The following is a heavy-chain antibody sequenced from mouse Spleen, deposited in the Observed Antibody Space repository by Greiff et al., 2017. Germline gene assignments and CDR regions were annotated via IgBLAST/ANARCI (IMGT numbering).Heavy chain of an antibody. CDR1: GFNIKDDY. D-gene: IGHD2-4*01. CDR2: IDPENGDT. CDR3: TTVSTMITFAY. J-gene: IGHJ3*01. V-gene: IGHV14-4*01. Sequence: VQLKQSGAELVRPGASVKLSCTASGFNIKDDYMHWVKQRPEQGLEWIGWIDPENGDTEYASKFQGKATITADTSSNTAYLQLSSLTSEDTAVYYCTTVSTMITFAYWGQGTLVTVSA.